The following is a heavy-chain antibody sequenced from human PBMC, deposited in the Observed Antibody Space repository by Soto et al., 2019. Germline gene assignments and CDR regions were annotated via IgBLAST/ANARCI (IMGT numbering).Heavy chain of an antibody. Sequence: ASVKVSCKASGSTFTSYDINCVRHATGQGLELVGWMNPNSGNTGYAQKFQGRVTMTRNTSISTAYMELSSLRAEDMALYYCARRGYGSRWPNVYMEVWGKGTTVTVSS. J-gene: IGHJ6*03. CDR3: ARRGYGSRWPNVYMEV. D-gene: IGHD6-13*01. CDR2: MNPNSGNT. CDR1: GSTFTSYD. V-gene: IGHV1-8*01.